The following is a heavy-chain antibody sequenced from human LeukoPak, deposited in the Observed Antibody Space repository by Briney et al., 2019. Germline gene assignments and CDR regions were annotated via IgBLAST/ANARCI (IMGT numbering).Heavy chain of an antibody. V-gene: IGHV3-53*01. D-gene: IGHD3-22*01. CDR2: IYSGGST. Sequence: GGSLRLSCAASGFTVSSNYMSWVRQAPGKGLEWVSVIYSGGSTYYADSVKGRFTISRDNSKNTLYLQMNSLRAEDTAVYYCARDGSGDSSGYYDCWGQGTLVTVSS. J-gene: IGHJ4*02. CDR1: GFTVSSNY. CDR3: ARDGSGDSSGYYDC.